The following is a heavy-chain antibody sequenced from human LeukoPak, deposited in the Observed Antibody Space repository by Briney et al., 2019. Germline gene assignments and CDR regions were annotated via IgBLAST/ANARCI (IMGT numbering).Heavy chain of an antibody. CDR1: GGSISSSSYY. CDR3: ARDHFGEYMDV. CDR2: IYYSGST. V-gene: IGHV4-39*07. D-gene: IGHD3-10*01. Sequence: PSETLSLTCTVSGGSISSSSYYWGWIRQPPGKGLEWIGSIYYSGSTYYNPSLKSRVTISVDTSKNQFSLKLSSVTAADTAVYYCARDHFGEYMDVWGKGTTVTISS. J-gene: IGHJ6*03.